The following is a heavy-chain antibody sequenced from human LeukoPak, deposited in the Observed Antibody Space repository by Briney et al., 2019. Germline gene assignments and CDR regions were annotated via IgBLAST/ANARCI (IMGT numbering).Heavy chain of an antibody. J-gene: IGHJ5*02. CDR1: GYTFTGYY. Sequence: ASVKVSCKASGYTFTGYYMRWVRQAPGQGLEWMGWINPNSGGTNYAQKFQGRVTMTRDTSISTAYMELSRLRSDDTAVYYCARAPMVRGVIVWFDPWGQGTLVTVSS. CDR2: INPNSGGT. CDR3: ARAPMVRGVIVWFDP. V-gene: IGHV1-2*02. D-gene: IGHD3-10*01.